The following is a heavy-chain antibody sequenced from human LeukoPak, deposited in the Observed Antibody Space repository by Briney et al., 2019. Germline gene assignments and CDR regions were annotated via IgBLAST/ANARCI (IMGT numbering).Heavy chain of an antibody. D-gene: IGHD5-18*01. CDR1: GFTFSSYA. Sequence: GGSLRLSCAASGFTFSSYAMSWVRQAPGKGLEWVANINQDGSAKYYVDSVKGRFTISRDNAKNSLYLQMNSLRAEDTSVYYCARGGYSLGYGGYWGQGTLVTVSS. V-gene: IGHV3-7*01. J-gene: IGHJ4*02. CDR3: ARGGYSLGYGGY. CDR2: INQDGSAK.